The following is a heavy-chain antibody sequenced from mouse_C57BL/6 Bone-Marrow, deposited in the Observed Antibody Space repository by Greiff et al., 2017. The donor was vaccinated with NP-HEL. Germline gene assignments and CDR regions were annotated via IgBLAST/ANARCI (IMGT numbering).Heavy chain of an antibody. CDR2: IYYSGPI. J-gene: IGHJ4*01. CDR1: GISITTGNYR. CDR3: ARCYGNHYAMDY. D-gene: IGHD2-1*01. V-gene: IGHV3-5*01. Sequence: EVQLQQSGPGLVKPSQTVFLTCTVTGISITTGNYRWSWIRQFPGNKLEWIGYIYYSGPITYNPSRTRRTTITRDTPKNQFFLEMNSLTAEDTATYYCARCYGNHYAMDYWGQGTSVTVAS.